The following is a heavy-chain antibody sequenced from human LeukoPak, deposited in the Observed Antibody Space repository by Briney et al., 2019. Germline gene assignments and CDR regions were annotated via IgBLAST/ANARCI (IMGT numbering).Heavy chain of an antibody. Sequence: GGSLRLSCAASGFTFNSYDMHWVRQATGKGLEWVSAIGTAGDTYYPGSVKGRFTISRENAKNSLYLQMNSLRAGDTAVYYCARERIGVTIRGAFDIWGQGTMVTVSS. D-gene: IGHD3-3*01. V-gene: IGHV3-13*01. J-gene: IGHJ3*02. CDR3: ARERIGVTIRGAFDI. CDR2: IGTAGDT. CDR1: GFTFNSYD.